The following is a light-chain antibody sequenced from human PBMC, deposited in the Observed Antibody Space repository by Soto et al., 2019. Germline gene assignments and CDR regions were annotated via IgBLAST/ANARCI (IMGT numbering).Light chain of an antibody. V-gene: IGKV1-5*01. CDR2: DAS. Sequence: DIQMTQSPSTLSASVGDRVTITCRASQSISSWLAWYQQKPGKAPKLVIYDASSLESGVPSRFSGSGSGTEFTLTISSLQPDDSATYYCQQSNSFPWTFGQGTKADIK. J-gene: IGKJ1*01. CDR3: QQSNSFPWT. CDR1: QSISSW.